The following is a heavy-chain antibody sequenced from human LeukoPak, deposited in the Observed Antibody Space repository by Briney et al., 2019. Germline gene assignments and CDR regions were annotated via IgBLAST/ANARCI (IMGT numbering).Heavy chain of an antibody. J-gene: IGHJ6*02. Sequence: ASVKVSCKASGYAFTGYNMHWVRQAPGQGLEWMGWINPNSGGTNYAQKFQGRVTMTRDMSISTAYMELSGLTSDDTAVYYCARWFTITSGDYDILTSSYHRGMDVWGQGTTVTVSS. CDR2: INPNSGGT. CDR1: GYAFTGYN. D-gene: IGHD3-9*01. V-gene: IGHV1-2*02. CDR3: ARWFTITSGDYDILTSSYHRGMDV.